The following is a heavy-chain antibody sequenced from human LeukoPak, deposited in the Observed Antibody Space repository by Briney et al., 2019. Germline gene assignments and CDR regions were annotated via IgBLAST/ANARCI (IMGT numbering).Heavy chain of an antibody. J-gene: IGHJ3*02. V-gene: IGHV4-34*01. D-gene: IGHD6-19*01. CDR3: ARGTGWHDAFDI. CDR1: GGSFSGYY. Sequence: SETLSLTCAVSGGSFSGYYWSWIRQPPGKGLEWIGEINHSGSTNYNPSLKSRVTISVDTSKNQFSLELSSVTAADTAVYYCARGTGWHDAFDIWGQGTMVTVSS. CDR2: INHSGST.